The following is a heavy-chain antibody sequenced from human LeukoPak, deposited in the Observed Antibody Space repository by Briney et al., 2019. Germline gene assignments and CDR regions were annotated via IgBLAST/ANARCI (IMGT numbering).Heavy chain of an antibody. CDR3: ARERSSWYPSSGYFDY. D-gene: IGHD6-13*01. CDR1: GFTFSNYA. CDR2: ISGSGGST. J-gene: IGHJ4*02. Sequence: GGSLRLSCAASGFTFSNYAMTWVRQAPGKGLEWVSAISGSGGSTYYAGSVKGRFTISRDNSKNTLYLQMNSLRAEDTAVYYCARERSSWYPSSGYFDYWGQGTLVTVSS. V-gene: IGHV3-23*01.